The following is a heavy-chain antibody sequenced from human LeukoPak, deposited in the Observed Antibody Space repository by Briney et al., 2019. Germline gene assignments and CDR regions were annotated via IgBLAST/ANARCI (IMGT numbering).Heavy chain of an antibody. CDR2: ISSSSSYI. CDR3: AREQGGYGGDTDWYFDL. CDR1: GFTFSSYS. D-gene: IGHD2-21*02. Sequence: GGSLRLSCAASGFTFSSYSMNWVRQAPGKGLEWVSSISSSSSYIYYADSVKGRFTISRDNAKNSLYLQMNSLRAEDTAVYYCAREQGGYGGDTDWYFDLWGRGTLVTVSS. V-gene: IGHV3-21*01. J-gene: IGHJ2*01.